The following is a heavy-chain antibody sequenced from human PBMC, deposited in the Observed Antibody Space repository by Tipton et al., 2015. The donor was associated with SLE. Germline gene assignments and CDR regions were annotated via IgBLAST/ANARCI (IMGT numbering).Heavy chain of an antibody. Sequence: TLSLTCTVSGGSISSSSYYWGWIRQPPGKGLEWIGSIYYSGSTYYNPSLKSRVTISVDTSKNQFSLKLSSVTAADTAVYYCARAQRGPIRAFDIWGQGTMVTVSS. D-gene: IGHD3/OR15-3a*01. CDR1: GGSISSSSYY. CDR3: ARAQRGPIRAFDI. V-gene: IGHV4-39*07. J-gene: IGHJ3*02. CDR2: IYYSGST.